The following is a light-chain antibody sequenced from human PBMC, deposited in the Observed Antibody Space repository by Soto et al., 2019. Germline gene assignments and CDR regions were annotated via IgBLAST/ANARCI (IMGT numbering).Light chain of an antibody. V-gene: IGKV3-20*01. CDR1: QSVGNNY. J-gene: IGKJ4*01. Sequence: EIVLTQSPGTLSLSPGERATLSCRASQSVGNNYLDWYQQKPGQAPRFLIYDASSRATGIPDRFSGSGSGTVYTLTISRLEPEDFAVYYCEQYGSTPLTFGGGTKVEIK. CDR3: EQYGSTPLT. CDR2: DAS.